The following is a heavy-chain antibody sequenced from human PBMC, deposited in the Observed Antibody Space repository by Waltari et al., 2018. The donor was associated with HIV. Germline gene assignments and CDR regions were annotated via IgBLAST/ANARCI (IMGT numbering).Heavy chain of an antibody. V-gene: IGHV1-2*06. CDR3: AREGARMTTMIYYYYGMDV. Sequence: QVQLVQSGAEVKKPGASVKVSCKASGYTFTGHYMHWVRQAPGQGLEWMGRINPNSGGTNYAQQFQGRVTMTRDTSISTAYMELSRLRSDDTAVYYCAREGARMTTMIYYYYGMDVWGQGTTVTVSS. D-gene: IGHD4-4*01. CDR2: INPNSGGT. J-gene: IGHJ6*02. CDR1: GYTFTGHY.